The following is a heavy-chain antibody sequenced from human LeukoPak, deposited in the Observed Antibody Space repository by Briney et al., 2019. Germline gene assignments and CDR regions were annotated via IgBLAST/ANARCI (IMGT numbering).Heavy chain of an antibody. Sequence: SETLSLTCTVSGGSISSYYWSWIRQPPGKGLEWIGYIYYSGSTNYNPSLRSRVTISVDTSKNQFSLKLSSVTAADTAVYYCARRVGATLNWFDPWGQGTLVTVSS. V-gene: IGHV4-59*08. D-gene: IGHD1-26*01. CDR1: GGSISSYY. CDR2: IYYSGST. CDR3: ARRVGATLNWFDP. J-gene: IGHJ5*02.